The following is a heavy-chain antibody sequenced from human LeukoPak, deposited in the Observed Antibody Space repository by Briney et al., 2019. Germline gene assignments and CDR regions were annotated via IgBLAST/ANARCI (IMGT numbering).Heavy chain of an antibody. D-gene: IGHD3-3*01. J-gene: IGHJ4*02. CDR3: ARAQPGIFAPGGFSH. Sequence: SETLSLTCTVSGGSISSGGYYWSWIRQHPGKGLEWIGYIYYSGSTYYNPSLKSRVTISVDTSKNQFSLKLSSVTAAVTAVYYCARAQPGIFAPGGFSHWGQGTLVTVSS. CDR2: IYYSGST. V-gene: IGHV4-31*03. CDR1: GGSISSGGYY.